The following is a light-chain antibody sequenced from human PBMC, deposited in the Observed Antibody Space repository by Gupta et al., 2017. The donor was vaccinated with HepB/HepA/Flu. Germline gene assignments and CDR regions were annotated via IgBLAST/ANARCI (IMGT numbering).Light chain of an antibody. CDR1: QSVLYSSNNKNY. CDR2: WAS. Sequence: DIVMTQSPDSLAVSLGARATINCKSSQSVLYSSNNKNYLVWYQQKPGQPPRLLFYWASTRESGVPDRCSGSGSGKDFTLTISSLQAEDVAVYYCHQYYTTPWTFGQGTKVEI. J-gene: IGKJ1*01. CDR3: HQYYTTPWT. V-gene: IGKV4-1*01.